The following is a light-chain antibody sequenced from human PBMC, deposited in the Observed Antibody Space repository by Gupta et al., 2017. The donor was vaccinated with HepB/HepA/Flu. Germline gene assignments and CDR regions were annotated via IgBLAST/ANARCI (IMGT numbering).Light chain of an antibody. CDR1: QSVSSSY. Sequence: ERATLSCRASQSVSSSYLAWYQQKPGQAPRLLIYGASSRATGIPDSFSGSGSGTDFTLTISRLDPEDFAVYYCQQYGSSPLTFGPGTKVDIK. CDR2: GAS. CDR3: QQYGSSPLT. J-gene: IGKJ3*01. V-gene: IGKV3-20*01.